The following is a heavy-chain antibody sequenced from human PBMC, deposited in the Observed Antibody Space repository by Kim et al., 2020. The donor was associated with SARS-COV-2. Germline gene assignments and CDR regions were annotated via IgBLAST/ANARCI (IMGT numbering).Heavy chain of an antibody. CDR3: ARRIEAAGTKYFDL. J-gene: IGHJ2*01. D-gene: IGHD6-13*01. CDR1: GDSISSSAFY. CDR2: IYNSGST. V-gene: IGHV4-39*01. Sequence: SETLSLTCTVSGDSISSSAFYWGWIRQPPGKGLEWIGSIYNSGSTYYNPSLKSRVTISVDTSKSQFSLKLSSVTAADTAVYYCARRIEAAGTKYFDLWGRGTVVTVSS.